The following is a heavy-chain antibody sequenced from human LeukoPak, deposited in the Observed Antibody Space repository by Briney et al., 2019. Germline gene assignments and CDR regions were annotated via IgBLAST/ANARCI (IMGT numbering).Heavy chain of an antibody. J-gene: IGHJ4*02. CDR2: ISGSGGST. CDR3: AKIRTYYYDSSGYYYDY. Sequence: GGSLRLSCAASGFTFSSYATSWVRQAPGKGLEWVSAISGSGGSTYYADSVKGRFTISRDNSENTLYLQMNSLRAEDTAVYYCAKIRTYYYDSSGYYYDYWGQGTLVTVSS. CDR1: GFTFSSYA. D-gene: IGHD3-22*01. V-gene: IGHV3-23*01.